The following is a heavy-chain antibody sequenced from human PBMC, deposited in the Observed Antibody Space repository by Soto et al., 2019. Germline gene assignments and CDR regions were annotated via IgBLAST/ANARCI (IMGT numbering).Heavy chain of an antibody. J-gene: IGHJ6*02. CDR1: GFTFSSYA. Sequence: QVQVVESGGGMVQPGGSLRLSCATSGFTFSSYAMHWIRQAPARGPEWVALISYDGSNKDYADSVKGRFTISRDNSKNTLYLQMNSLRAEDTAVYYCSRSGGQHLGRGNYYYGLDVWGQGTTVTVSS. CDR2: ISYDGSNK. D-gene: IGHD2-15*01. V-gene: IGHV3-30*03. CDR3: SRSGGQHLGRGNYYYGLDV.